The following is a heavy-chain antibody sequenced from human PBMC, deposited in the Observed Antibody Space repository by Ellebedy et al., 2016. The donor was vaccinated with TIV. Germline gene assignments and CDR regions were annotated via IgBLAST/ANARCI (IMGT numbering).Heavy chain of an antibody. CDR3: VRASVVRGVPNWFDP. J-gene: IGHJ5*02. CDR2: IYSDGTT. D-gene: IGHD3-10*01. CDR1: GGSISIYY. Sequence: MPGGSLRLSCAVSGGSISIYYWSWIRQPPGKGLEWIGHIYSDGTTNYSPSLKGRITMSLDTSKNQFSLNLISVTAADTAVYYCVRASVVRGVPNWFDPWGQGALVTVSS. V-gene: IGHV4-59*13.